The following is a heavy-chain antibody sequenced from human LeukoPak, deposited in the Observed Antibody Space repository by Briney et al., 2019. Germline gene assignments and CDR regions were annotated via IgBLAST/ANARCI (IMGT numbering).Heavy chain of an antibody. CDR2: FCGSGGST. D-gene: IGHD3-10*01. CDR3: AKYSGSGSYAYYFDY. CDR1: GFTFSSYA. Sequence: GGSLRLSCAASGFTFSSYAMSWVRQAPGKGLEWVSAFCGSGGSTYYADSVKGRFTISRDNSKNTLYLQMNSLRAEDTAVYYCAKYSGSGSYAYYFDYWGQGTLVTVSS. J-gene: IGHJ4*02. V-gene: IGHV3-23*01.